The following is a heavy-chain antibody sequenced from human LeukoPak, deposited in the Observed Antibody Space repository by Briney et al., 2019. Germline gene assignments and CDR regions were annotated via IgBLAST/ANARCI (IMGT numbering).Heavy chain of an antibody. CDR2: IYSGGSP. CDR1: GFTVSTNY. J-gene: IGHJ4*02. CDR3: ARNLGTVDDY. V-gene: IGHV3-53*01. Sequence: GGSLRLSCAASGFTVSTNYMSWVRQSPGKGLEGGSVIYSGGSPYYADSVKGRFTISRDNSKTTLYLQMNSLRVADTAMYYCARNLGTVDDYWGQGTLVTVSS. D-gene: IGHD3-10*01.